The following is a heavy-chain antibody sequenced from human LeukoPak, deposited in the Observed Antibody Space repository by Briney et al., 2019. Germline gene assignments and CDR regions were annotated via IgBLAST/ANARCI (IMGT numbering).Heavy chain of an antibody. D-gene: IGHD4-23*01. Sequence: GASVKVSCKASGYTFTSYGISWVRQAPGQGLEWMEWISAYNGNTNYAQKLQGRVTMTTDTSTSTAYMELRSLRSDDTAVYYCAREETTVVTPGGYFDYWGQGTLVTVSS. CDR3: AREETTVVTPGGYFDY. CDR1: GYTFTSYG. V-gene: IGHV1-18*01. CDR2: ISAYNGNT. J-gene: IGHJ4*02.